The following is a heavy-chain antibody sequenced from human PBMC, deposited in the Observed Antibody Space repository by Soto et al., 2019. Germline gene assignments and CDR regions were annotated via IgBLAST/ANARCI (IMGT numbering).Heavy chain of an antibody. CDR1: GYTFISYY. J-gene: IGHJ6*02. CDR3: ASPGLYSSSSRGMDV. Sequence: QVQLVQSGAEVKKPGASVKVSCKASGYTFISYYMHWVRQAPGQGLEWMGIINPSADSTSYAQKFQGRVTMTRDTSTSTVYMELRSLRSEDTAVYYCASPGLYSSSSRGMDVWVQGTTVTVSS. CDR2: INPSADST. D-gene: IGHD6-6*01. V-gene: IGHV1-46*01.